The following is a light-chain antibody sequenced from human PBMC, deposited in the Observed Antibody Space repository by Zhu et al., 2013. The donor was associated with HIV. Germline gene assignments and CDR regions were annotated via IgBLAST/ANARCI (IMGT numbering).Light chain of an antibody. Sequence: EIVMTQSPATLSVSPGERATLSCRASQSISTNLAWYQQKPGQAPRLLISGASTRATGIPARFSGSGSGTDFTLTISSLQSEDFAVYYCQQYGSSGPLTFGGGTKVEIK. CDR1: QSISTN. CDR2: GAS. J-gene: IGKJ4*01. V-gene: IGKV3-15*01. CDR3: QQYGSSGPLT.